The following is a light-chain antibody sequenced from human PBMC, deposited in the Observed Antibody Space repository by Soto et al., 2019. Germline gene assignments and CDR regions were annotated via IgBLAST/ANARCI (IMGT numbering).Light chain of an antibody. V-gene: IGKV1-5*01. Sequence: PMTQSPSTMSASVGDRVTITCRASQNIQKWLAWYQQRPGQAPKLLIYDASGLASGVPSRFSGSGSGTEFTLTISSLQPDDFATYYCQHYNNNFGGGTKVE. CDR2: DAS. CDR3: QHYNNN. CDR1: QNIQKW. J-gene: IGKJ4*01.